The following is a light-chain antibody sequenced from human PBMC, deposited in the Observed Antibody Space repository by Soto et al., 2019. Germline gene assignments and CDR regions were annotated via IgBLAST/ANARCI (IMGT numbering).Light chain of an antibody. Sequence: DIVMTQIPVSLPVTPGEPASISCKSSQSLLHSHGYTYMDWYLQKPGQSPQLLIYFGSYRASGVPDRFSGSGSGTNFTLRISRVETDDFGIYYCMQALQVPITFGHGTRLEIK. CDR3: MQALQVPIT. V-gene: IGKV2-28*01. CDR1: QSLLHSHGYTY. J-gene: IGKJ5*01. CDR2: FGS.